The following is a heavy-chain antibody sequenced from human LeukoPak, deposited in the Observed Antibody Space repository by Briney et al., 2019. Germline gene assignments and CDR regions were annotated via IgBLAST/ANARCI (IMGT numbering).Heavy chain of an antibody. V-gene: IGHV3-7*01. CDR2: IKQDGSEK. D-gene: IGHD5-18*01. CDR1: GFTFSSYW. Sequence: PGGSLRLSCAASGFTFSSYWMSWVRQAPGKGLEWVANIKQDGSEKYYVDSVKGRFTISRDNAKNSLYLQMNSLRAEDTAVYYCARGSPRAMVYYYYYMDVWGKGTTVTVSS. J-gene: IGHJ6*03. CDR3: ARGSPRAMVYYYYYMDV.